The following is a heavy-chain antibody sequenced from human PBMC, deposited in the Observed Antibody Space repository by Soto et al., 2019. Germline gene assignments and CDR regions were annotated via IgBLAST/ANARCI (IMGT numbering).Heavy chain of an antibody. J-gene: IGHJ4*02. D-gene: IGHD3-22*01. CDR2: LSGSGGST. CDR1: GFTFSSYA. CDR3: AKDSYYDSSGYVDY. V-gene: IGHV3-23*01. Sequence: EVQLLESGGVLVQPGGALRLSCAAFGFTFSSYAMSWVRQAPGKGLECVSALSGSGGSTYYADSVKGRFTISRDNSKNTLYLQMNSLRAEDTAVYYCAKDSYYDSSGYVDYWGQGTLVTVSS.